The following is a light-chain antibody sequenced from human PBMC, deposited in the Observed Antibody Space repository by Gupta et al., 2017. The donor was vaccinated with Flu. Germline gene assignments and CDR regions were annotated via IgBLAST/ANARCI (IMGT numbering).Light chain of an antibody. CDR2: LNSDGSH. J-gene: IGLJ3*02. Sequence: SGHSSNALAWHQQQPAKGPRYLIKLNSDGSHYKGDGIPDRFSGSSSGAERYLTISSLQSEDEADYYCQTWGTAIRVFGGGTKLTVL. CDR3: QTWGTAIRV. V-gene: IGLV4-69*01. CDR1: SGHSSNA.